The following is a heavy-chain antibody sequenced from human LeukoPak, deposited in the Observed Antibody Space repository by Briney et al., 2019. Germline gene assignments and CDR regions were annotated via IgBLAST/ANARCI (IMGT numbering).Heavy chain of an antibody. Sequence: ASVKVSCKASGYTFTGYYMHWVRQAPGQGLEWMGWINPNSGGTNYAQKFQGRVTMTRDTSISTAYMELSRLRSDDTAVYYCARGRGNGSGSYGCYWGQVILVTSSS. J-gene: IGHJ4*02. D-gene: IGHD3-10*01. V-gene: IGHV1-2*02. CDR3: ARGRGNGSGSYGCY. CDR1: GYTFTGYY. CDR2: INPNSGGT.